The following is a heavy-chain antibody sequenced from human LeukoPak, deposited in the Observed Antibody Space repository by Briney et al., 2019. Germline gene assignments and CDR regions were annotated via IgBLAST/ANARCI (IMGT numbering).Heavy chain of an antibody. V-gene: IGHV4-4*07. D-gene: IGHD6-19*01. CDR3: ARETPGIAVAGPDY. Sequence: TSETLSLTCTVSGGSISSYYWSWIRQPAGKGLEWIGRIYTSGSTNYNPSLKSRVTMSVDTSKNQFSLKLSSVTAADTAVYYCARETPGIAVAGPDYWGQGTLVTVSS. CDR2: IYTSGST. CDR1: GGSISSYY. J-gene: IGHJ4*02.